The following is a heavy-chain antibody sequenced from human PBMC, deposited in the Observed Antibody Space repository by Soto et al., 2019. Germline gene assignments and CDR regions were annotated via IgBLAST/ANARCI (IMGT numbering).Heavy chain of an antibody. D-gene: IGHD3-22*01. CDR2: ISSRSSYT. J-gene: IGHJ4*02. V-gene: IGHV3-11*06. CDR1: GFTFSDYY. Sequence: PGGSLRLSCAASGFTFSDYYMSWIRQAPGKGLEWVSHISSRSSYTNYADSVKGRFTISRDNAKNTLYLQMNRLRADDTAVYYCARDHSLGRYRHSKIDCRGPAPLVTGSS. CDR3: ARDHSLGRYRHSKIDC.